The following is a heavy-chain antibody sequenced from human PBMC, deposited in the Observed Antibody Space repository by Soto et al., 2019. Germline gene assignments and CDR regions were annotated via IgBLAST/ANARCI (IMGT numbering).Heavy chain of an antibody. J-gene: IGHJ4*02. Sequence: QVHLVESGGGVAQPGRSLRLSCAASGFTFSSYGIHWDRQAPGKGLEWVAVISYDGRNTYYGDSVKGRFTVSRDNSKNTLYLQMNSLRAEDTAVYYCAKDRTYSDSWPSGPFDYWGQGTLVTVSS. CDR1: GFTFSSYG. D-gene: IGHD6-13*01. CDR3: AKDRTYSDSWPSGPFDY. CDR2: ISYDGRNT. V-gene: IGHV3-30*18.